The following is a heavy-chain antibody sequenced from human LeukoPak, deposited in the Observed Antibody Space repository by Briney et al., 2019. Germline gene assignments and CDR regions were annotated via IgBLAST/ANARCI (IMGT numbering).Heavy chain of an antibody. CDR2: IKQDGSEK. Sequence: GGSLRLSCAASGFTFSSYWMSWVRQAPGKGLEWVANIKQDGSEKYYVDSVKGRFTISRDNAKNSLYLQMNSLRAEDTAVYYCARDARLWFGELLGGTTGYFDYWGQGTLVTVSS. J-gene: IGHJ4*02. CDR1: GFTFSSYW. CDR3: ARDARLWFGELLGGTTGYFDY. V-gene: IGHV3-7*01. D-gene: IGHD3-10*01.